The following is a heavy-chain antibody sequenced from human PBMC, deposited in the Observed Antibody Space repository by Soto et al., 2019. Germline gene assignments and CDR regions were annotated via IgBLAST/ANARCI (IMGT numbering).Heavy chain of an antibody. J-gene: IGHJ4*02. CDR1: GGSISSGGYY. Sequence: PSETLSLTCTVSGGSISSGGYYWSWIRQHPGKGLEWIGYIYYSGSTYYNPSLKSRVTISVDTSKNQFSLKLSSVTAADTAVYYCARGRWVKLLWFGEYDDWGQGTLVTVSS. CDR3: ARGRWVKLLWFGEYDD. D-gene: IGHD3-10*01. V-gene: IGHV4-31*03. CDR2: IYYSGST.